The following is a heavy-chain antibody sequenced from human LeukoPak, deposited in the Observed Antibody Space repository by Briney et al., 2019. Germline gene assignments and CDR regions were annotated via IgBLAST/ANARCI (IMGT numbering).Heavy chain of an antibody. CDR3: AKEEGRGLDAFDI. D-gene: IGHD2-15*01. V-gene: IGHV3-23*01. J-gene: IGHJ3*02. CDR2: TSGSGGST. Sequence: PGGSLRLSCAASGFTFSTYTMSWVRQAPGKGLEWVSSTSGSGGSTYYADSVKGRFTISRDNSKNTLYLQMNSLRAEDTAVYYCAKEEGRGLDAFDIWGQGTMVTVSS. CDR1: GFTFSTYT.